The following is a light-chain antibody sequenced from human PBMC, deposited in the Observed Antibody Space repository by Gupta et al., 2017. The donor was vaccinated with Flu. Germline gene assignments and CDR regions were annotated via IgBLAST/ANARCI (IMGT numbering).Light chain of an antibody. J-gene: IGKJ3*01. V-gene: IGKV1-33*01. CDR2: DAS. CDR3: QQYDNLQFT. Sequence: DIQMTQSPSSLSASVGDRVTITCQASQDISNYLNWYQQKPGKAPKLLIYDASNLETGVPSRFTGSGSGTDFTFTISSLQPEDIATYYCQQYDNLQFTFGHGTKVDIQ. CDR1: QDISNY.